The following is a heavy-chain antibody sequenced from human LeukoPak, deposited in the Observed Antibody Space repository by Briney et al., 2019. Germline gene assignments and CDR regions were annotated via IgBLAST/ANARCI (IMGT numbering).Heavy chain of an antibody. D-gene: IGHD4-17*01. V-gene: IGHV3-30*02. CDR1: GFTFSTYG. J-gene: IGHJ3*02. CDR2: IRYDGSRK. Sequence: GGSLRLSCTASGFTFSTYGMHWVRQAPGKGLEWVAFIRYDGSRKYYADSVKGRFTISRDNSKNTLYLQMNSLRVEDTAVYFCAREQYGDYVWGAFDIWGQGTMVTVSS. CDR3: AREQYGDYVWGAFDI.